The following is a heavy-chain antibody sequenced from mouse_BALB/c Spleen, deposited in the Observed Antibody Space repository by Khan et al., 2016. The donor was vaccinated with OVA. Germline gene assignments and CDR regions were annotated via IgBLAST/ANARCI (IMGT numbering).Heavy chain of an antibody. CDR2: ISSGDSYT. D-gene: IGHD1-1*01. CDR3: ARPPSTTMVATSYWFFDV. V-gene: IGHV5-9-3*01. Sequence: EVELVESGGDLVKPGGSLKLSCAASGFTFSGYALSWVRQTPEKRLEWVATISSGDSYTYYPDSVKGRFTISRDNVKNTLYLQMSSLRSEDTAMYYCARPPSTTMVATSYWFFDVWGAGTTVTVSS. J-gene: IGHJ1*01. CDR1: GFTFSGYA.